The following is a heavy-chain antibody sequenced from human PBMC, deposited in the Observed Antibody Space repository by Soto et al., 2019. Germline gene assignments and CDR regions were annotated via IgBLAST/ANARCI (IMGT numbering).Heavy chain of an antibody. CDR3: AREQQLAIKYYGMDV. J-gene: IGHJ6*02. CDR1: GYTFTSYA. Sequence: QVQLVQSGAEVKKPGASVKVSCKASGYTFTSYAMHWVRQAPGQRLEWMGWINAGNGNTKYSQKFQGRVTITRDTSASTAYMELSSLRSEDTAVYYCAREQQLAIKYYGMDVWGQGTTVTVSS. D-gene: IGHD6-13*01. CDR2: INAGNGNT. V-gene: IGHV1-3*01.